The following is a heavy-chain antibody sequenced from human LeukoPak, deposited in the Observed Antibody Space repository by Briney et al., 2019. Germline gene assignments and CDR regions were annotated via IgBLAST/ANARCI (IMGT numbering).Heavy chain of an antibody. Sequence: GGSLRLSCAASAFTFSIYSMSWVRQAPGKGLEWVSSISSSSSYIYYADSVKGRFTISRDNAKNSLYLQMNSLRAEDTAVYYCARDRIAAAEIYYWGQGTLVTVSS. CDR2: ISSSSSYI. CDR1: AFTFSIYS. V-gene: IGHV3-21*01. CDR3: ARDRIAAAEIYY. D-gene: IGHD6-13*01. J-gene: IGHJ4*02.